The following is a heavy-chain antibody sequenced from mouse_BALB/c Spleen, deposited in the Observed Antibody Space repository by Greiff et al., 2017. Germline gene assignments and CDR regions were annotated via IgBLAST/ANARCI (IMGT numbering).Heavy chain of an antibody. CDR1: GFTFSSFG. CDR3: ARDYYGSSFDY. J-gene: IGHJ2*01. Sequence: EVMLVESGGGLVQPGGSRTLSCAASGFTFSSFGMHWVRQAPEKGLEWVAYISSGSSTIYYADTVKGRFTISRDNPKNTLFLQMTSLRSEDTAMYYCARDYYGSSFDYWGQGTTLTVSS. CDR2: ISSGSSTI. D-gene: IGHD1-1*01. V-gene: IGHV5-17*02.